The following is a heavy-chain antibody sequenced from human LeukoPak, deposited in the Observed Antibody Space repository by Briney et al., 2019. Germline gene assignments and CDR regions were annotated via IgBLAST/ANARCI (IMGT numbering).Heavy chain of an antibody. Sequence: GGSLRLSCAASGFTFSDHYMDWVRQAPGKGLEWVGRIRNKANSYTTEYAASVKGRFTISRDDSKTSLYLQMSSLKTEDTALYYCARARYGANDYSDYWGQGTLVTVSS. V-gene: IGHV3-72*01. D-gene: IGHD4/OR15-4a*01. CDR2: IRNKANSYTT. J-gene: IGHJ4*02. CDR1: GFTFSDHY. CDR3: ARARYGANDYSDY.